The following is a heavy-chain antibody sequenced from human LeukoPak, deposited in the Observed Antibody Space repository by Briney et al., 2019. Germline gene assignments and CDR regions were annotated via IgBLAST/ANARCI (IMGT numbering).Heavy chain of an antibody. CDR3: ARARRYCGGDCYSIFDY. V-gene: IGHV4-39*01. D-gene: IGHD2-21*01. CDR2: IYYSGST. CDR1: GGSISSSSYY. J-gene: IGHJ4*02. Sequence: PSETLSLTCTVSGGSISSSSYYWGWIRQPPGKGLEWIGSIYYSGSTYYNPSLKSRVTISVDTSKNQFSLKLSSVTPEDTAVYYCARARRYCGGDCYSIFDYWGQGTLVTVSS.